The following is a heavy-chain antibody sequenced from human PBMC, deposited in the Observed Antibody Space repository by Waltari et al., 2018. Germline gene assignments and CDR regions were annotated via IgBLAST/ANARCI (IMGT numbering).Heavy chain of an antibody. V-gene: IGHV1-3*01. D-gene: IGHD2-21*01. CDR1: GYTFTSYA. CDR3: ARESCGGDCYLMGLFDY. CDR2: INAGNGNT. J-gene: IGHJ4*02. Sequence: QVQLVQSGAEVKKPGASVKVSCKASGYTFTSYAMHWVRQAPGQRLEWMGWINAGNGNTKYSQKFQGRVTITRDTSASTAYMELSSLRSEDTAVYYCARESCGGDCYLMGLFDYWGQGTLVTVSS.